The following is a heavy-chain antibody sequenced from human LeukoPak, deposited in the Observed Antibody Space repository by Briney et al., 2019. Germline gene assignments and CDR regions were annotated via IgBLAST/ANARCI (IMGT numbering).Heavy chain of an antibody. CDR2: IYHSGST. J-gene: IGHJ5*02. CDR1: GASISNSNW. V-gene: IGHV4-4*03. D-gene: IGHD3-16*01. Sequence: PETLSLTCAVTGASISNSNWWTWVRQPPGKGLEWIGEIYHSGSTYYNPSLKSRVTISVDTSKNQFSLKLTSVTAADTAVYYCARHYGPWGQGTLVTVSS. CDR3: ARHYGP.